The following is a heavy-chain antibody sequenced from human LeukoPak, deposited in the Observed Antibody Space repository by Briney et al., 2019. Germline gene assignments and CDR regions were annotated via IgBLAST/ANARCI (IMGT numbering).Heavy chain of an antibody. Sequence: PSETLSLTCTVSGGSISSYYWSWLRQPPGKGLEWIGYIYYSGSTNYNPSLKSRVTISVDTSKNQFSLKLSSVTAADTAVYYCARLRKGGYNDAFDIWGQGTMVTVSS. J-gene: IGHJ3*02. CDR1: GGSISSYY. CDR3: ARLRKGGYNDAFDI. D-gene: IGHD3-22*01. CDR2: IYYSGST. V-gene: IGHV4-59*12.